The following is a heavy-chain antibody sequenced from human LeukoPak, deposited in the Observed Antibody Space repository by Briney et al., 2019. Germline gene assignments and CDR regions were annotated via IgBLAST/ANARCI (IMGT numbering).Heavy chain of an antibody. CDR2: IYYSGST. D-gene: IGHD5-18*01. J-gene: IGHJ4*02. V-gene: IGHV4-59*01. CDR1: GGSISSYY. Sequence: KPSETLSLTCTVSGGSISSYYWSWIRQPPGKGLEWIGYIYYSGSTNYNPSLKSRVTISVDTSKKQFSLKLSSVTAADTAVYYCARDQIQVRSRLGVDYWGQGTLVTVSS. CDR3: ARDQIQVRSRLGVDY.